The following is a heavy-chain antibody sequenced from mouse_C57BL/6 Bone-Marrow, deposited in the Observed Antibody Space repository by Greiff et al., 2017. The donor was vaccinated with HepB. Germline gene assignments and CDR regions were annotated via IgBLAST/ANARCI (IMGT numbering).Heavy chain of an antibody. Sequence: VKLQQPGAELVKPGASVKLSCKASGYTFTSYWMHWVKQRPGRGLEWIGRIDPNSGGTKYNEKFKSKATLTVDKPSSQAYMQLSSLTSEDSAVYYCARSLFTTIVRETDYWGQGTTLTVSS. V-gene: IGHV1-72*01. CDR2: IDPNSGGT. CDR3: ARSLFTTIVRETDY. J-gene: IGHJ2*01. D-gene: IGHD1-1*01. CDR1: GYTFTSYW.